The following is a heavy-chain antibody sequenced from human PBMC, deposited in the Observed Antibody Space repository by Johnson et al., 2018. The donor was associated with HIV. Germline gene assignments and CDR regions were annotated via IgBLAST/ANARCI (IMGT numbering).Heavy chain of an antibody. Sequence: QVQLVESGGGVVQPGGSLRLSCAASGFTFSSYAMHWVRQAPGKGLEWVAVISYDGSNKYYADSVKGRFTISRDNSKNTLYLQMNSLKTEDTAVYYCTTVEYGSGSPLWGQGTMVTVSS. CDR3: TTVEYGSGSPL. CDR1: GFTFSSYA. D-gene: IGHD3-10*01. V-gene: IGHV3-30-3*01. CDR2: ISYDGSNK. J-gene: IGHJ3*01.